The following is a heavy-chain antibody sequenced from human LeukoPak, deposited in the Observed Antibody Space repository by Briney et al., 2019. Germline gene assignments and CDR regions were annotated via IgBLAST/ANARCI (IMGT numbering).Heavy chain of an antibody. CDR1: GFTFSSYG. Sequence: GGSLRLSCAASGFTFSSYGMHWVRQAPGKGLEWVAFIRYDGSNKYYADSVKGRFTISRDNSKNTLYLQMNSLRAEDTAVYYCAKDGVLLWFGELLYHFDYWGQGTLVTVSS. J-gene: IGHJ4*02. D-gene: IGHD3-10*01. V-gene: IGHV3-30*02. CDR2: IRYDGSNK. CDR3: AKDGVLLWFGELLYHFDY.